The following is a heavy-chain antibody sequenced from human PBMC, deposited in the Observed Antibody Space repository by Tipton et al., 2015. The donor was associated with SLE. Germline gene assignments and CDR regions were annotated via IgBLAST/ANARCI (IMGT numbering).Heavy chain of an antibody. CDR2: IDPSDSYT. V-gene: IGHV5-10-1*01. Sequence: QSGAEVKKPGESLRISCKDSGYSFTSYWISWVRQMPGKGLEWMGRIDPSDSYTNYSPSFQGHVTISADKSISTAYLQWSSLKASDTAMYYCARIVNDFWSGYYTGFDYWGQGTLVTVSS. J-gene: IGHJ4*02. D-gene: IGHD3-3*01. CDR3: ARIVNDFWSGYYTGFDY. CDR1: GYSFTSYW.